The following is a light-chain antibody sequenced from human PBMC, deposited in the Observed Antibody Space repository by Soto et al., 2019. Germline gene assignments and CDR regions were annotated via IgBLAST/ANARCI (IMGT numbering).Light chain of an antibody. CDR1: QSVLKSSNNKNY. CDR2: WTS. CDR3: QQHYTTPFP. J-gene: IGKJ2*01. V-gene: IGKV4-1*01. Sequence: DMVMTQSPDSLAVSLGERATINCKSSQSVLKSSNNKNYLAWYQQKPGQPPKLLIYWTSTRESGVPDRFSGSGSETDFTLTISSLQAEDVAVSSCQQHYTTPFPFGQGTKLEIK.